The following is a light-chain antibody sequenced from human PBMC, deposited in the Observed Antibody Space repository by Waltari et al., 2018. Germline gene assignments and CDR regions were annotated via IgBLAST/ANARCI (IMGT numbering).Light chain of an antibody. CDR2: GAS. V-gene: IGKV3-20*01. CDR1: QSLTKRY. J-gene: IGKJ2*01. CDR3: QQYGSSVLYT. Sequence: VLTQSPGTLSLSPGERATLSCRASQSLTKRYLAWYQQKPGQAPRLLIYGASSRAAGIPGRFSGSGSGTDFTLTISRLEPEDFAVYYCQQYGSSVLYTFGQGTKLEIK.